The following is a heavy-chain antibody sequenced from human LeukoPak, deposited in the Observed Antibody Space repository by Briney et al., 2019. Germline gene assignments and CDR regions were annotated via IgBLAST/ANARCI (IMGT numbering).Heavy chain of an antibody. D-gene: IGHD5-12*01. J-gene: IGHJ4*02. CDR1: GYTFTSYD. V-gene: IGHV1-8*03. Sequence: ASVKVSCKASGYTFTSYDINWVRQATGQGLEWMGWMNPNSGNTGCAQKFQGRVTITRNTSISTAYMELSSLRSEDTAVYYCARVRIDIVATMEYYFDYWGQGTLVTVSS. CDR3: ARVRIDIVATMEYYFDY. CDR2: MNPNSGNT.